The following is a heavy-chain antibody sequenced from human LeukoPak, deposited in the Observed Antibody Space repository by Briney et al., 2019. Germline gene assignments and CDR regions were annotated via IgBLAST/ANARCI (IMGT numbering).Heavy chain of an antibody. D-gene: IGHD4-17*01. CDR3: AKERQDGDLDY. J-gene: IGHJ4*02. V-gene: IGHV3-23*01. CDR1: GFTFSSYA. CDR2: ISGSGGST. Sequence: PGGSLRLSCAASGFTFSSYAMSWVRQAPGKGLEGVSGISGSGGSTYYADSMKGRFTISRDNSKNTLYLQMNSPRAEDTAVYYCAKERQDGDLDYWGQGTLVTVSS.